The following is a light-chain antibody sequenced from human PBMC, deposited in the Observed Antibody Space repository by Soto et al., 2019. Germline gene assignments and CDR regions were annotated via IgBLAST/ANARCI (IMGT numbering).Light chain of an antibody. CDR3: QTWGTGIQV. CDR2: LNSDCSH. V-gene: IGLV4-69*01. CDR1: SGHSSYA. J-gene: IGLJ2*01. Sequence: QPVLTQSPSASASLGPSVTLTCTLNSGHSSYAIAGHQQQPEKGPRYLLKLNSDCSHSKGDGIPDRFSGSSSGAERYLTISGLQSEDEADYYCQTWGTGIQVFGGGTKLTVL.